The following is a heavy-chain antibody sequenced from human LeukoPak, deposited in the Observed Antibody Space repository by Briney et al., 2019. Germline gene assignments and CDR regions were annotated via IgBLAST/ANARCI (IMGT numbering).Heavy chain of an antibody. Sequence: GGSLRLSCVAAGFIFSDRYMSWIRQAPGKGMEWVAYISPDGTNIHYADSVKGRFTISRDNAKNSLFLQVNSLRAEDTAVYYCAELGITMIGGVWGKGTTVTISS. CDR1: GFIFSDRY. CDR3: AELGITMIGGV. V-gene: IGHV3-11*04. CDR2: ISPDGTNI. J-gene: IGHJ6*04. D-gene: IGHD3-10*02.